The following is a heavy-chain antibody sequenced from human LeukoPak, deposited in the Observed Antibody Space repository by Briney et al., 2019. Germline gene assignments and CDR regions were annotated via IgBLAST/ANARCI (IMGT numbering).Heavy chain of an antibody. CDR3: AKDRRESGWYRSEDWFDP. V-gene: IGHV3-23*01. CDR1: GFTFSSYA. D-gene: IGHD6-19*01. Sequence: GGSLRLSCAASGFTFSSYAMSWVRQAPGKGLEWVSAISGSGGSTYYADSVKGRFTISRDNSKNTLYLQMNSPRAEDTAVYYCAKDRRESGWYRSEDWFDPWGQGTLVTVSS. CDR2: ISGSGGST. J-gene: IGHJ5*02.